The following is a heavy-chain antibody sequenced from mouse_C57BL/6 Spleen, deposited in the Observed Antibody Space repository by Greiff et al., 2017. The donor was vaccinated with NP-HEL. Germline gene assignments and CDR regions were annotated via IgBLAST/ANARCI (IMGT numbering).Heavy chain of an antibody. J-gene: IGHJ2*01. CDR1: GFTFSDYG. V-gene: IGHV5-17*01. D-gene: IGHD1-1*01. CDR3: ARPFYYGSSFSFDY. CDR2: ISSGSSTI. Sequence: EVKVVESGGGLVKPGGSLKLSCAASGFTFSDYGMHWVRQAPEKGLEWVAYISSGSSTIYYADTVKGRFTISRDNAKNTLFLQMTILRSEDTAMYYGARPFYYGSSFSFDYWGQGTTLTVSS.